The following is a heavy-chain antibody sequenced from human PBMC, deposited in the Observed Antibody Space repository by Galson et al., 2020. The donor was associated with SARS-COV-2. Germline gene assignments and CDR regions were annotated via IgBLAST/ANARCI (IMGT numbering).Heavy chain of an antibody. Sequence: NSGGSLRLSCAASGFTFSDYYMSWIRQAPGKGLEWVLYISSSGSTIYYADSVKGRFTISRDNAKNSLYLQMNSLRAEDTAVYYCARDRGSSWFSWFDPWGQGTLVTVSS. CDR1: GFTFSDYY. D-gene: IGHD6-13*01. CDR2: ISSSGSTI. J-gene: IGHJ5*02. V-gene: IGHV3-11*01. CDR3: ARDRGSSWFSWFDP.